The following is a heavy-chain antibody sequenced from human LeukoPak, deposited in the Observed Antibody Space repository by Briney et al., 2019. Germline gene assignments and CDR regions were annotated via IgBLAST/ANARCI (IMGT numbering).Heavy chain of an antibody. Sequence: GGSLRLSCAASGFTFSSYAMSWVRQAPGKGLEWVSAISGSGGTTYYADSVKGRFTISRDNSKNTLYLQMDSLRAEDTALYYCAKGTSAYDPHYYYYYGMDVWGQGTTVTVSS. CDR3: AKGTSAYDPHYYYYYGMDV. V-gene: IGHV3-23*01. J-gene: IGHJ6*02. CDR2: ISGSGGTT. D-gene: IGHD5-12*01. CDR1: GFTFSSYA.